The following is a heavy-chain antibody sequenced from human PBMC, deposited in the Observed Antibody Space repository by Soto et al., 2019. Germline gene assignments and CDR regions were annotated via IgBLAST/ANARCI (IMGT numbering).Heavy chain of an antibody. Sequence: QVQLVQSGPEVKKPGASVKVSCKASGYTFSNSGFSWMRQAPGQGLEWMGWISTYNGNTNYAQIFQCRLSMTTDTSTSTAFMELRTLRSDDTAVYYCARDEYNNGRNWLNPWGQGTLVTVTS. D-gene: IGHD2-8*01. CDR3: ARDEYNNGRNWLNP. CDR1: GYTFSNSG. V-gene: IGHV1-18*01. CDR2: ISTYNGNT. J-gene: IGHJ5*02.